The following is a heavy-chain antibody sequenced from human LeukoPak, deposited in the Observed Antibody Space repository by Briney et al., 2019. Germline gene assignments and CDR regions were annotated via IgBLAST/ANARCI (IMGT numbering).Heavy chain of an antibody. J-gene: IGHJ4*02. D-gene: IGHD3-16*01. CDR3: ARYDSPAFDY. CDR1: SDSFNTGDFY. Sequence: PSQTLSLTCTVSSDSFNTGDFYWSWVRQSPGKGLEWVGYVHRDGDTFYNPSHKSRVTISLDRSKKQFSLKLKSVTAADTAVYFCARYDSPAFDYWGRGTQVTVSS. V-gene: IGHV4-30-2*06. CDR2: VHRDGDT.